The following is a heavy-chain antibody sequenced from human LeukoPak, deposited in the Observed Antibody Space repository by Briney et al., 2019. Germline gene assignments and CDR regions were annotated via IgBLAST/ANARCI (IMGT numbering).Heavy chain of an antibody. CDR2: VYHSGSA. CDR1: GDSISSPKW. D-gene: IGHD2-15*01. J-gene: IGHJ4*02. Sequence: SGTLSLTCAVSGDSISSPKWWSWVRQPPGKGLEWIGEVYHSGSANCNPSVKSRVTISVDKSKNQFSLRLTSATAADTAVYYCARDLRGIVAPPRWGQGTLVSVSS. CDR3: ARDLRGIVAPPR. V-gene: IGHV4-4*02.